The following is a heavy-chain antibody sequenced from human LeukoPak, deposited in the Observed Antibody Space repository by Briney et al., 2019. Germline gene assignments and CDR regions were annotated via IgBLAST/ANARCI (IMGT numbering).Heavy chain of an antibody. D-gene: IGHD3-10*01. V-gene: IGHV3-53*01. CDR2: IYGDDET. Sequence: PGGSLRLSCAASGFTITTNYMNWVRQAPGKGLEWVSVIYGDDETNYADSVKGRFTVSRDNSKNTLYLQMSSLRAGDTAVYYCAKAGHYGSGSYYSDYWGRGTLVTVSP. CDR3: AKAGHYGSGSYYSDY. J-gene: IGHJ4*02. CDR1: GFTITTNY.